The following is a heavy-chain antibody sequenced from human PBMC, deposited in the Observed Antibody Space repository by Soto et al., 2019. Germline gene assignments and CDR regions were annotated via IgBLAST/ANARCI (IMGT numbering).Heavy chain of an antibody. CDR1: GGTFSSYA. V-gene: IGHV1-69*13. J-gene: IGHJ4*02. Sequence: GASVKVSCKASGGTFSSYAISWVRQAPGQGLEWMGGIIPIFGTANYAQKFQGRVTITADESTSTAYMELSSLRSEDTAVYYCARDRFWSGYQYFDYWGQGTLVTVSS. CDR2: IIPIFGTA. D-gene: IGHD3-3*01. CDR3: ARDRFWSGYQYFDY.